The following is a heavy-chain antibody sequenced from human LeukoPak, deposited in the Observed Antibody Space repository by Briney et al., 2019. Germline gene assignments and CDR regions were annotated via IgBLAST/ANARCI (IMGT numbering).Heavy chain of an antibody. CDR2: ISSSSSYI. D-gene: IGHD6-13*01. CDR3: AKDATAVVGTVYMDV. J-gene: IGHJ6*03. CDR1: GFTFGSYS. V-gene: IGHV3-21*01. Sequence: GGSLRLSCAASGFTFGSYSMNWVRQAPGKGLEWVSSISSSSSYIYYADSARGRFTISRDNAKKSLFLQMNSLRAEDTAVYYCAKDATAVVGTVYMDVWGKGTTVTISS.